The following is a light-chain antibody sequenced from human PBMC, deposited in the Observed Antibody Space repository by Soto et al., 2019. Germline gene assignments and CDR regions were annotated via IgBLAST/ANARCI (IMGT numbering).Light chain of an antibody. CDR1: QSVISSY. Sequence: EIVLTQSPATLSVSPGEIATLSFSASQSVISSYLAWYQQKRGQTPRLLILAASSRDTGLPDRFSGSGSGTDFPPTISRLEHEDFADYYCQHYGNSPRTFGEGTKVDIK. CDR2: AAS. V-gene: IGKV3-20*01. J-gene: IGKJ1*01. CDR3: QHYGNSPRT.